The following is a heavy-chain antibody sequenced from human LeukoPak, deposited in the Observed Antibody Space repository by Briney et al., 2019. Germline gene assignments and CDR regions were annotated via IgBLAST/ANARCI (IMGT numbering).Heavy chain of an antibody. J-gene: IGHJ4*02. V-gene: IGHV3-23*01. CDR3: AKVHRRRGYSYGYGGNYFDY. CDR2: TSESGGST. CDR1: GFTFSSYA. Sequence: GGSLRLSCEASGFTFSSYAMGWVRQAPGKGLEWVSVTSESGGSTHYAESVKGRFTIYRDNSKNTLYLQMNSLRAEDTAVYYCAKVHRRRGYSYGYGGNYFDYWGQGTLVTVSS. D-gene: IGHD5-18*01.